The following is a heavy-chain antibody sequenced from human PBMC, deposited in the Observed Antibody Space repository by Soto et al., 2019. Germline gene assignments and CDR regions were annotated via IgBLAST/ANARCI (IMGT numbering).Heavy chain of an antibody. D-gene: IGHD2-2*01. V-gene: IGHV3-30*18. CDR2: ISYDGSNK. Sequence: QVPLMESGGGVVQPGRSLRLSCAASGFPFSNYGMHWVRQAPGKGLEWVAVISYDGSNKYYADSVKGRFTISRDNSRNTLYLQMNSMRAEDTAVYYCAKDELGYCSSTSCYESAFDIWGQGTMVTVSS. J-gene: IGHJ3*02. CDR3: AKDELGYCSSTSCYESAFDI. CDR1: GFPFSNYG.